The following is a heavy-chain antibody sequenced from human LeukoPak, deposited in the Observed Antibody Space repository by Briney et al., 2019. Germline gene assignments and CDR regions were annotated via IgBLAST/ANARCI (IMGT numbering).Heavy chain of an antibody. V-gene: IGHV3-48*03. CDR1: GFTFSSYE. Sequence: HSGGSLRLSCAASGFTFSSYEMNWVRQAPGKGLEWVSYISSSGSTIYYADSEKGRFTISRDNAKNSLYLQMNSLRAEDTAVYYCATLYGYYDSSGSTEPVDYWGQGTLVTVSS. CDR2: ISSSGSTI. J-gene: IGHJ4*02. D-gene: IGHD3-22*01. CDR3: ATLYGYYDSSGSTEPVDY.